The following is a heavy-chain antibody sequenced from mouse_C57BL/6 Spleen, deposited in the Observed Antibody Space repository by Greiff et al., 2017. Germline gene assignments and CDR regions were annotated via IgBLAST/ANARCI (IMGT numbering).Heavy chain of an antibody. V-gene: IGHV5-4*01. J-gene: IGHJ3*01. D-gene: IGHD2-1*01. CDR1: GFTFSSYA. Sequence: EVKLVESGGGLVKPGGSLKLSCAASGFTFSSYAMSWVRQTPEKRLEWVATISDGGSYTYYPDNVKGRFTISRDNAKNNLYLQMSHLKSEDTAMYYCARDDYGNFPWFAYWGQGTLVTVSA. CDR2: ISDGGSYT. CDR3: ARDDYGNFPWFAY.